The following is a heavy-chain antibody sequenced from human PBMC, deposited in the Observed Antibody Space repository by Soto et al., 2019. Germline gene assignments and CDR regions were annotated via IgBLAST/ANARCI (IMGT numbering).Heavy chain of an antibody. CDR3: ARGPDYGGDYYYYYYMDV. CDR2: ISAYNGNT. V-gene: IGHV1-18*01. CDR1: GYTFTSYG. Sequence: QVQLVQSGAEVKKPGASVKVSCKASGYTFTSYGISWVRQAPGQGLEWMGWISAYNGNTNYAQKLQGRVTMTTDTSTSTAYMELRRLRSDDTAVYYCARGPDYGGDYYYYYYMDVWGKGTTVTVSS. D-gene: IGHD4-17*01. J-gene: IGHJ6*03.